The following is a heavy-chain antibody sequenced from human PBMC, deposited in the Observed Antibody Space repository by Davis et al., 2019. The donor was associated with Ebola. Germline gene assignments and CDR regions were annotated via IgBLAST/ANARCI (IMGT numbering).Heavy chain of an antibody. CDR1: GVAFRRNW. V-gene: IGHV3-74*01. Sequence: PGGSLRLSCAASGVAFRRNWMHWVRQAPGKGLVWVSRISRDGSSTNYAASVRGRFTISRDNVKNTVYVQMNSLRPEDTAVYYCAREGLGDYYFDYWGQGALVTVSS. D-gene: IGHD3/OR15-3a*01. CDR2: ISRDGSST. CDR3: AREGLGDYYFDY. J-gene: IGHJ4*02.